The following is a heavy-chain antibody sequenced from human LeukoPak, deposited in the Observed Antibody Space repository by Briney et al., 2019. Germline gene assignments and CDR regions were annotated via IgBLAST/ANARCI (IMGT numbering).Heavy chain of an antibody. Sequence: PSETLSLTCAVYGGSFSGYYWSWIRQPPGKGLEWIGEINHSGSTNYNPSLKSRVTISVDTSKNQFSLKLSSVTAADTAVYYCARLSRADDDAFDIWGQGTMVTVSS. V-gene: IGHV4-34*01. J-gene: IGHJ3*02. CDR1: GGSFSGYY. CDR3: ARLSRADDDAFDI. CDR2: INHSGST.